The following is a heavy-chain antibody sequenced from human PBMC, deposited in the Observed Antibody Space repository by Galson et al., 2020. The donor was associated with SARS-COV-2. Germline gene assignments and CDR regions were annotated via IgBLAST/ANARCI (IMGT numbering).Heavy chain of an antibody. D-gene: IGHD5-18*01. Sequence: SLKISRAASGSTFSSYEMNWVRQAPGTGLEWVSYISSRGSTIYYADSVKGRFTISRDNAKNSLYLQMNSLRAEDTAVDYCASYTAPTYYYYYCMDVWGQWTTVTVSS. J-gene: IGHJ6*02. V-gene: IGHV3-48*03. CDR1: GSTFSSYE. CDR2: ISSRGSTI. CDR3: ASYTAPTYYYYYCMDV.